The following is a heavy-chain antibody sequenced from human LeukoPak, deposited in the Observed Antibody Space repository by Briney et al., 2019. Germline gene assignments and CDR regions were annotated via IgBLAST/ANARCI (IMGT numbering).Heavy chain of an antibody. CDR2: ISAYNGNT. CDR3: ARAYYDFWSGYIGVDY. D-gene: IGHD3-3*01. J-gene: IGHJ4*02. Sequence: ASVKVSCKASGYTFTSYGISWVRQAPGQGLEWMGWISAYNGNTNYAQKLQGRVTMTTDTSTRTAYMELRSLRSDDTAVYYCARAYYDFWSGYIGVDYWGQGTLVTVSS. CDR1: GYTFTSYG. V-gene: IGHV1-18*01.